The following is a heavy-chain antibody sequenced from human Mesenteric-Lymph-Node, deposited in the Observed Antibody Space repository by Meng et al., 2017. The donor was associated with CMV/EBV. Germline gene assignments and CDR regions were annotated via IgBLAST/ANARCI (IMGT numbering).Heavy chain of an antibody. Sequence: GGSLRPSCVASGFTFSSYDMHWVRQATGKGLEWVSAIGTAGDTYYPGSVKGRFTISREDAKNSLYLQMNSLRAGDTAVYYCARGGIWGSPDAFDIWGQGTMVTVSS. CDR1: GFTFSSYD. V-gene: IGHV3-13*01. J-gene: IGHJ3*02. CDR2: IGTAGDT. CDR3: ARGGIWGSPDAFDI. D-gene: IGHD2-15*01.